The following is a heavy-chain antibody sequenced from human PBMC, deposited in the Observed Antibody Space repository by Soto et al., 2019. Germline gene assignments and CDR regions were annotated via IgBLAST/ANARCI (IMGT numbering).Heavy chain of an antibody. Sequence: GGSLRLSCAASGFTFSNAWMSWVRQAPGKGLEWVGRIKSKTDGGTTDYAAPVKGRFTISRDDSKNTLYLQMNSLKTEDTAVYYCTTDPPVITMVRGVKLKNDYWGQGTLVTVSS. J-gene: IGHJ4*02. D-gene: IGHD3-10*01. CDR1: GFTFSNAW. CDR3: TTDPPVITMVRGVKLKNDY. V-gene: IGHV3-15*01. CDR2: IKSKTDGGTT.